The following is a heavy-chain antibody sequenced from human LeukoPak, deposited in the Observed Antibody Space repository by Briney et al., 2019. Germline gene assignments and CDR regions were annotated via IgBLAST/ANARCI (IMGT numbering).Heavy chain of an antibody. CDR3: ATSSSWSYYYALDV. V-gene: IGHV3-48*01. Sequence: GGSLRLSCVGSGLTLGFNTYYMNWLRQAPGRGPEWISYISGSSSTMKYADSVKGRFTISRDNGKNSMYLQRNSLRAEDTAVYYCATSSSWSYYYALDVWGQGTTVTVSS. J-gene: IGHJ6*02. D-gene: IGHD6-13*01. CDR2: ISGSSSTM. CDR1: GLTLGFNTYY.